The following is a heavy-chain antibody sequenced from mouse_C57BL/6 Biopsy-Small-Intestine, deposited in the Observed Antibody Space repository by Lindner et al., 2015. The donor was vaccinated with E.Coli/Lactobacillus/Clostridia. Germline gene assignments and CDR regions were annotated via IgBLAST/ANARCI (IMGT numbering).Heavy chain of an antibody. CDR2: VYPGDGDT. V-gene: IGHV1-82*01. J-gene: IGHJ4*01. CDR1: GYAFSSSW. D-gene: IGHD2-4*01. Sequence: VQLQESGPELVKPGASVKISCKASGYAFSSSWINWVKQRPGKGLEWIGRVYPGDGDTNYNGKFKGKATLTADKSSSTAYMQLSSLTSEDSTVYFCARSFYYDYGGAYAMDYWGQGTSVTVSS. CDR3: ARSFYYDYGGAYAMDY.